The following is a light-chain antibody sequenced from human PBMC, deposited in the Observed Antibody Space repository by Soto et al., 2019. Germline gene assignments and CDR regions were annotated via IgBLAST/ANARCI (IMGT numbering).Light chain of an antibody. V-gene: IGKV1-39*01. CDR2: GAS. CDR1: QSISSY. Sequence: DIQMTQSPSSLSASVGDRVTIACRASQSISSYLNWYQQKPGKAPTLLIHGASSLQGGVPPRYSGSGYGTDFTLTISSLQPEDFATYYCQQSYSTLITFGQGTRLEIK. J-gene: IGKJ5*01. CDR3: QQSYSTLIT.